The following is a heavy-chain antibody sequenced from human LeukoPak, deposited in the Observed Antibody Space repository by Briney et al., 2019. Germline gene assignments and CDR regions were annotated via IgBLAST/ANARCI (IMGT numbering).Heavy chain of an antibody. CDR2: ISYDGSNQ. J-gene: IGHJ6*04. CDR1: GFTFSSYA. Sequence: GGSLRLSCAASGFTFSSYAMHWVRQAPGKGLGWVAVISYDGSNQYYADSVKGRFTISRDNSESTLYLQMNSLGAEDTAVYYCAREGDSSGWYGYGMDVWGKGTTVTVSS. CDR3: AREGDSSGWYGYGMDV. D-gene: IGHD6-19*01. V-gene: IGHV3-30-3*01.